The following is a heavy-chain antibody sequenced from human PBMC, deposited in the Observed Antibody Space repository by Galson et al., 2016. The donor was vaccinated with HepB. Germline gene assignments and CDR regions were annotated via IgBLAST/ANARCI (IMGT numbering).Heavy chain of an antibody. Sequence: QSGAEVKKPGESLKISCQGTGYMFIKYWIGWVRQKPGKGLEWTGSIYPRDSETRYSPSFRGQVSISSGKPISTAYLQWDSLKASDTAMYYCARRDNSGYFDYWGQGALVTVSS. CDR2: IYPRDSET. D-gene: IGHD3-22*01. CDR1: GYMFIKYW. V-gene: IGHV5-51*01. CDR3: ARRDNSGYFDY. J-gene: IGHJ4*02.